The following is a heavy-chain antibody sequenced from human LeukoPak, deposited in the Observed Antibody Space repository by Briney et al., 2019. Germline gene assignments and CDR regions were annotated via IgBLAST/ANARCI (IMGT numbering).Heavy chain of an antibody. CDR1: GFTFSSYW. V-gene: IGHV3-7*01. Sequence: PGGSLRLSWAASGFTFSSYWMSWVRHAPGKGREWVANIKQDGSEKYYVDSVKGRFTISRDNAKNSLYLQMNSLRAEDTAVYYCARVFWSTMDAFDIWGQGTMVTVS. CDR3: ARVFWSTMDAFDI. CDR2: IKQDGSEK. D-gene: IGHD3-3*01. J-gene: IGHJ3*02.